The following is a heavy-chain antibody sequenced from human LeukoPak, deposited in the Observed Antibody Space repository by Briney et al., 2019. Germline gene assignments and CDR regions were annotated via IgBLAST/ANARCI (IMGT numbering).Heavy chain of an antibody. J-gene: IGHJ4*02. V-gene: IGHV1-2*02. Sequence: GASVKVSCKASGYTFTGYYMHWVRQAPGQGLEWMGWINPNSGGTNYAQKLQGRVTMTTDTSTSTAYMELRSLRSDDTAVYYCARDQSLTYYDFWSGYYTGDYWGQGTLVTVSS. D-gene: IGHD3-3*01. CDR3: ARDQSLTYYDFWSGYYTGDY. CDR1: GYTFTGYY. CDR2: INPNSGGT.